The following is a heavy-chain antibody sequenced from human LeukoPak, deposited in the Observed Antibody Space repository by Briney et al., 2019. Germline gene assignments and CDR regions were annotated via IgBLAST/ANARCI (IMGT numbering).Heavy chain of an antibody. CDR2: ISGSGGST. V-gene: IGHV3-23*01. D-gene: IGHD2-2*01. J-gene: IGHJ4*02. CDR1: GGSISSGGYY. CDR3: ATDRPSWRRSSQRDHLDY. Sequence: PSETLSLTCTVSGGSISSGGYYWSWIRQHPGKGLEWVSAISGSGGSTYYADSVKGRFTISRDNSKNTLYLQMNSLRAEDTAVYYCATDRPSWRRSSQRDHLDYWGQGTLVTVSS.